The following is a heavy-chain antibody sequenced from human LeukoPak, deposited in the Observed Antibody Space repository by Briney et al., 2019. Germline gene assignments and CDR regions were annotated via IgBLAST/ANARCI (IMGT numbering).Heavy chain of an antibody. D-gene: IGHD6-13*01. CDR3: AKGYSNWYREGWFDS. V-gene: IGHV3-23*01. J-gene: IGHJ5*01. CDR1: GFTFTFYA. CDR2: ISASGGAT. Sequence: GRSLRLSCAASGFTFTFYAMSWVRQAPGKGLEWVSTISASGGATFYADSVKGRFTISRDNSNKNVYLQMNSPSAEDTAVYYCAKGYSNWYREGWFDSWGQGTLVIVSS.